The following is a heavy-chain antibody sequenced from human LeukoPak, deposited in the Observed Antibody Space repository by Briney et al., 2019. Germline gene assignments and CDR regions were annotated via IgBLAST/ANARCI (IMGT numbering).Heavy chain of an antibody. V-gene: IGHV3-23*01. CDR2: ISGSGGST. CDR3: AKDPTITITPDYFDY. J-gene: IGHJ4*02. CDR1: GFTLSSYA. Sequence: GGSLRLSCAASGFTLSSYAMSWVRQAPGKGLEWVSAISGSGGSTYYADSVKGRFTISRDNSKNTLYLQMNSLRAEDTAVYYCAKDPTITITPDYFDYWGQGTLVTVSS. D-gene: IGHD3-10*01.